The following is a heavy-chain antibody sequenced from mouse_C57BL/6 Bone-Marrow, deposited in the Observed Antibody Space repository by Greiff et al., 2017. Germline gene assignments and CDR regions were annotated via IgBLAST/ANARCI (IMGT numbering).Heavy chain of an antibody. CDR3: ASGYWYFDV. J-gene: IGHJ1*03. CDR1: GYTFTSYW. CDR2: IDPSDSYT. V-gene: IGHV1-69*01. Sequence: QVQLQQPGAELVMPGASVKLSCKASGYTFTSYWMHWVKQRPGQGLEWIGEIDPSDSYTNYNKKFKGKSTVTVAKYSSTAYRQLSSLTSEDSAVYYCASGYWYFDVWGTGTTVTVSS.